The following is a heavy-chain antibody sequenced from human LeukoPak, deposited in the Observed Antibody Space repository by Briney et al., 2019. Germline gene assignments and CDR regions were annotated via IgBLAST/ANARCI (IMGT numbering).Heavy chain of an antibody. J-gene: IGHJ4*02. CDR2: ISYDGSNK. D-gene: IGHD4-17*01. V-gene: IGHV3-30*18. CDR1: GFTFSNYG. CDR3: AKDYGDYSPDF. Sequence: GESLRLSCAASGFTFSNYGVHWVRQAPGKGLEWVAVISYDGSNKYYVDSVKGRFTISRDNSKNTLYLQMNSLRPEDTAVYYCAKDYGDYSPDFWGQGTLVTVSS.